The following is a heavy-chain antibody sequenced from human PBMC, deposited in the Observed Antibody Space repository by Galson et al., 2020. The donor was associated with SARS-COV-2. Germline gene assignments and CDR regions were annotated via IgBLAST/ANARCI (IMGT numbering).Heavy chain of an antibody. Sequence: GGSLRLSCAASGFTFSSYGMHWVRQAPGKGLEGVAVIWYDGSNKYYADSVKGRFTISRDNSKNTLYLQMNSLRAEDTAVYYCAKGSDTAMADVWYFDLWGRGTLVTVSS. CDR1: GFTFSSYG. CDR3: AKGSDTAMADVWYFDL. J-gene: IGHJ2*01. V-gene: IGHV3-33*06. CDR2: IWYDGSNK. D-gene: IGHD5-18*01.